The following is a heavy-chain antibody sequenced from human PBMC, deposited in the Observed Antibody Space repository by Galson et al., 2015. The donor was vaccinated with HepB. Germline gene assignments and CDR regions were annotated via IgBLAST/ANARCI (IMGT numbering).Heavy chain of an antibody. CDR1: GYSFPTYW. V-gene: IGHV5-51*03. CDR2: IFPRDSDT. D-gene: IGHD6-19*01. Sequence: QSGAEVKKPGESLKISCKGSGYSFPTYWIGWVRQMPGKGLEWMGIIFPRDSDTRYSLSFQGQVTISADKSITTAYLQWSSLKASDTAMYYCARAHTSGWCFDFWGQGTLVTVSS. CDR3: ARAHTSGWCFDF. J-gene: IGHJ4*02.